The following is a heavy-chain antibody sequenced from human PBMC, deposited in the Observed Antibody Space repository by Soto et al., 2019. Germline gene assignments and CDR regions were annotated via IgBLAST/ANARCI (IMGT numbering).Heavy chain of an antibody. CDR2: IIPILGIA. D-gene: IGHD3-9*01. J-gene: IGHJ5*02. CDR1: GGTFSSYT. Sequence: SVKVSCKASGGTFSSYTISWVRQAPGQGLEWMGRIIPILGIANYAQKFQGRVTITADKSTSTAYMELSSLRSEDTAVYYCALDLLRYFDWLLYGPAENWFDPWGQGTLVTVSS. CDR3: ALDLLRYFDWLLYGPAENWFDP. V-gene: IGHV1-69*02.